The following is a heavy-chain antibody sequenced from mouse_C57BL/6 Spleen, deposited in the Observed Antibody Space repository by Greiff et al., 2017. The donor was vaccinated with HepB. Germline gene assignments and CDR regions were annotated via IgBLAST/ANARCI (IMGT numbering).Heavy chain of an antibody. J-gene: IGHJ1*03. Sequence: VQLKESGGGLVKPGGSLKLSCAASGFTFSSYAMSWVRQTPEKRLEWVATISDGGSYTYYPDNVKGRFTISRDNAKNNLYLQMSHLKSEDTAMYYCARENYYGSSYRYFDVWGTGTTVTVSS. V-gene: IGHV5-4*01. CDR2: ISDGGSYT. CDR1: GFTFSSYA. D-gene: IGHD1-1*01. CDR3: ARENYYGSSYRYFDV.